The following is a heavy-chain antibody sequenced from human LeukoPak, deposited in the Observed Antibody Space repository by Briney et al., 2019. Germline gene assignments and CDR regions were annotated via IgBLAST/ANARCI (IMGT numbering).Heavy chain of an antibody. CDR2: ISTSGNTI. Sequence: GGSLRLSCVVSGFTFSGYEMNWVRQAPGEGLEWVSYISTSGNTIYYADSVKGRFTISRDNGKNSLYLQMNSLRAEETAVYYCGRGHYDMRYWGQGTLVTVSS. CDR1: GFTFSGYE. V-gene: IGHV3-48*03. CDR3: GRGHYDMRY. J-gene: IGHJ4*02. D-gene: IGHD3-22*01.